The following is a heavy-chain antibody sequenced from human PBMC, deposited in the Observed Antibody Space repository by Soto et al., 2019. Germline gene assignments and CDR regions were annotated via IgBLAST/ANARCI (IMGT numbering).Heavy chain of an antibody. Sequence: SETLSLTCTVSGGSISSSSYYWGWIRQPPGKGLEWIGSIYYSGSTYYNPSLKSRVTISVDTSKNQFSLKLSSVTAADTAVYYCARLRYGSGSYYVDYWGQGTLVTVFS. CDR2: IYYSGST. J-gene: IGHJ4*02. CDR3: ARLRYGSGSYYVDY. D-gene: IGHD3-10*01. V-gene: IGHV4-39*01. CDR1: GGSISSSSYY.